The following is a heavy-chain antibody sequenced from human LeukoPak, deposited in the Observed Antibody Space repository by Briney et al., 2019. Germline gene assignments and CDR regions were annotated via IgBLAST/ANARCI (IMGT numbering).Heavy chain of an antibody. Sequence: SETLSLTCTVSGGSISSTNYYWGWIRQPPGKGLEFIGTIYYSGTTYYNPSLRSRVTISVDTSKNQFSLKLSSVTAADTAVYYCASSGYCSSTSCQRGNFDYWGQGTLVTVSS. V-gene: IGHV4-39*01. CDR2: IYYSGTT. J-gene: IGHJ4*02. CDR3: ASSGYCSSTSCQRGNFDY. D-gene: IGHD2-2*01. CDR1: GGSISSTNYY.